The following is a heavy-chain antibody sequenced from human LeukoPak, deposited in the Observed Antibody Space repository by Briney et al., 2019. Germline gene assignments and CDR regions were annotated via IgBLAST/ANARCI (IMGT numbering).Heavy chain of an antibody. CDR3: ARGTYDSSGYYGKRGYYFYY. J-gene: IGHJ4*02. CDR1: GGSISSYY. Sequence: PSETLSLTCTVSGGSISSYYWSWIRQPPGKGPEWIGYIYYSGSTNYNPSRKSRVTISVDTSKNQFSLKLSSVTAADTAVYYCARGTYDSSGYYGKRGYYFYYWGQGTLVTVSS. V-gene: IGHV4-59*12. CDR2: IYYSGST. D-gene: IGHD3-22*01.